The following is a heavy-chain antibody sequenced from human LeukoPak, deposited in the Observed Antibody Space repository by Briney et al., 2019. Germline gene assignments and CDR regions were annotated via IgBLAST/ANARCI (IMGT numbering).Heavy chain of an antibody. J-gene: IGHJ4*02. CDR2: ISYDGSNK. V-gene: IGHV3-30*18. Sequence: GSLRLSCAASGFTFSSYGMHWVRQAPGKGLEWVAVISYDGSNKYYADSVKGRFTISRDNSKNTLYLQMNSLRAEDTAVYYCAKDIKTLCRYSSGWDTFYWGQGTLVTVSS. CDR1: GFTFSSYG. CDR3: AKDIKTLCRYSSGWDTFY. D-gene: IGHD6-19*01.